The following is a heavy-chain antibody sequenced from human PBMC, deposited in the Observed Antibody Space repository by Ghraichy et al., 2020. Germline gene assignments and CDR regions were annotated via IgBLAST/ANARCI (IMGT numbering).Heavy chain of an antibody. D-gene: IGHD2-2*01. J-gene: IGHJ5*02. V-gene: IGHV2-5*02. CDR1: GFSLSTSGVG. Sequence: SGPTLVKPTQTLTLTCTFSGFSLSTSGVGVGWIRQPPGKALEWLALIYWDDDKRYSPSLKSRLTITKDTSKNQVVLTMTNMDPVDTATYYCAHRPPMIAVGAVLGYCSSTSCYAGAWFDPWGQGTLVTVSS. CDR2: IYWDDDK. CDR3: AHRPPMIAVGAVLGYCSSTSCYAGAWFDP.